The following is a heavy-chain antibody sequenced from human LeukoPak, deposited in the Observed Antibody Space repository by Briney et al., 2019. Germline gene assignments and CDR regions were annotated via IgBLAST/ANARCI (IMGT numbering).Heavy chain of an antibody. J-gene: IGHJ5*02. CDR1: GYTFTSYA. D-gene: IGHD6-6*01. CDR2: INPNSGGT. Sequence: ASVKVSCKASGYTFTSYAMNWVRQAPGQGLEWMGWINPNSGGTNYAQKFQGRVTMTRDTSISTAYMELSRLRSDDTAVYYCARDFSYSSSRADWFDPWGQGTLVTVSS. CDR3: ARDFSYSSSRADWFDP. V-gene: IGHV1-2*02.